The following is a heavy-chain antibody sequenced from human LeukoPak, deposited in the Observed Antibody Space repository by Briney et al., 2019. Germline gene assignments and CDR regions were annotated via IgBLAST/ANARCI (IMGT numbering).Heavy chain of an antibody. CDR1: GGSISSSSYY. J-gene: IGHJ6*02. CDR2: IYHSGST. V-gene: IGHV4-39*07. D-gene: IGHD6-13*01. CDR3: AREGQGYSSSWYVGPYYYYGMDV. Sequence: PSETLSLTCTVSGGSISSSSYYWGWIRQPPGKGLEWIGSIYHSGSTNYNPSLKSRVTISVDKSKNQFSLKLSSVTAADTAVYYCAREGQGYSSSWYVGPYYYYGMDVWGQGTTVTVSS.